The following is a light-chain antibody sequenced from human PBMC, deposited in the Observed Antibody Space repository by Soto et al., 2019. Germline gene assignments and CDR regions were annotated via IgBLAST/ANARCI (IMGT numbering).Light chain of an antibody. Sequence: QSVLTQPPSASGTPGQRVTASCSGTYSNIGINDVHWYRQLSGTAPQILIYDTSQRATGVPDRFSGSRSGTSASLVISGLQTEDEADYHCAAWDDSLNGPAFGGGTQLTVL. CDR3: AAWDDSLNGPA. CDR2: DTS. CDR1: YSNIGIND. V-gene: IGLV1-44*01. J-gene: IGLJ2*01.